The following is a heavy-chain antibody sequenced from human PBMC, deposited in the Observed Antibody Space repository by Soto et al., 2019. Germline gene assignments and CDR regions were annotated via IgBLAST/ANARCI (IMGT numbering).Heavy chain of an antibody. J-gene: IGHJ6*02. CDR3: AREATTVAGYYYYSLHV. CDR1: DGSIGSYY. V-gene: IGHV4-59*01. Sequence: QVQLQESGPGLVKPSETLSLTCTVSDGSIGSYYWSWIRQPPGKGLEWIGCVSHSGSTRYNPSLKTPGTVALGTSMNHVYPRLTSVPPADTAVYYCAREATTVAGYYYYSLHVWGHRTTVTVSS. D-gene: IGHD1-26*01. CDR2: VSHSGST.